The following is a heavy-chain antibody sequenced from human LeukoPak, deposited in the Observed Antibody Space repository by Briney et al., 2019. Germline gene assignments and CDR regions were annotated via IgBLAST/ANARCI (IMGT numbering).Heavy chain of an antibody. CDR3: ARLPLHAYLAAAGSEYYYYGMDV. Sequence: PGGSLRLSCAASGFTFSSYAMSWVRQAPGKGLEWVSAISGSGGSTYYADSVKGRFTISRDNAKNSLYLQMNSLRAEDTAVYYCARLPLHAYLAAAGSEYYYYGMDVWGQGTTVTVSS. J-gene: IGHJ6*02. D-gene: IGHD6-13*01. V-gene: IGHV3-23*01. CDR2: ISGSGGST. CDR1: GFTFSSYA.